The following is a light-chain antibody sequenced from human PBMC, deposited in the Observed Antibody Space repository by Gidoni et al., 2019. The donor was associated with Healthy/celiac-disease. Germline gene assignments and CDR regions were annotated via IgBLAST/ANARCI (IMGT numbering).Light chain of an antibody. CDR2: GAS. CDR1: QSVSSSY. Sequence: EIVLTKSPGTLSLYPGERATLSCRASQSVSSSYLAWYQQKPGQAPRLLIYGASSRATGIPDRFSGSGSGTDFTLTISRLEPEDFAVYYCQQYGSSPLTSGGGTKVEIK. V-gene: IGKV3-20*01. CDR3: QQYGSSPLT. J-gene: IGKJ4*01.